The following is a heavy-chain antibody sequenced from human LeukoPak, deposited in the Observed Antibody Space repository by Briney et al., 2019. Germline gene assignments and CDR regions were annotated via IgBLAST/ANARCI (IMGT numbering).Heavy chain of an antibody. CDR1: GGSISGYY. D-gene: IGHD6-13*01. CDR3: AREIPAAGHFDY. Sequence: SETLSLNCAVSGGSISGYYWMWVRQPPGKGLEWIGYVHYTGGTRYNPSLKSRVTILVDTSQNQFSVKLSAVTAADTAVYYCAREIPAAGHFDYWGQGFLVTVSS. J-gene: IGHJ4*02. CDR2: VHYTGGT. V-gene: IGHV4-59*01.